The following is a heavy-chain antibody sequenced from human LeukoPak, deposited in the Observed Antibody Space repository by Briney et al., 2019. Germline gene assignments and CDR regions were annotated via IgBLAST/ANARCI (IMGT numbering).Heavy chain of an antibody. CDR1: GFTFSNYA. D-gene: IGHD1-1*01. J-gene: IGHJ3*02. Sequence: GGTLRLSCAASGFTFSNYAMNWVRQAPGKGLEWVSAISGSGGNTYYTDSVKGRFTISRDNAKNSLYLQMNSLRAEDTAWYYCARSVGTTDAFDIWGQGTMVTVFS. CDR2: ISGSGGNT. V-gene: IGHV3-23*01. CDR3: ARSVGTTDAFDI.